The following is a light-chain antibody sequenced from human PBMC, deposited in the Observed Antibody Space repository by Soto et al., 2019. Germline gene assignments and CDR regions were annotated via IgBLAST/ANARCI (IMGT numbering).Light chain of an antibody. J-gene: IGLJ3*02. V-gene: IGLV3-9*01. CDR1: NIGSKN. CDR2: RDR. CDR3: QVWDNSTSV. Sequence: SYELIQSISVSVALGQTARITCGGNNIGSKNVHWYQQKQGQAPVLVIYRDRNRPSGIPERFAGSNSGNTATLTISIAQDGDEADYYCQVWDNSTSVFGGGTKLTVL.